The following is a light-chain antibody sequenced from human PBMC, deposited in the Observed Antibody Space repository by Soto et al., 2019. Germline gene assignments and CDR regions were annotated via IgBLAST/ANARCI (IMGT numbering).Light chain of an antibody. V-gene: IGKV1-39*01. CDR1: QSISTY. CDR3: QQSHSFPIT. J-gene: IGKJ5*01. CDR2: AAS. Sequence: DIQMTQSPSPLSASVGDRVTITCRASQSISTYLNWYQQKPGKAPNLLIYAASNLQSGVPSRFSASGSGTDFTLTISSLQPEDFATYYCQQSHSFPITFGQGTRLEIK.